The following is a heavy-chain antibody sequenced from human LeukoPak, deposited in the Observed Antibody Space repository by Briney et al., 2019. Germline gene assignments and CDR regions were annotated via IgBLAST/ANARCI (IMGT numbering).Heavy chain of an antibody. D-gene: IGHD3-9*01. V-gene: IGHV4-59*01. Sequence: PSETLSLTCTVSGGSISSYYWSWIRQPPGKGLEWIGYIYYSGSTNYNPSLKSRVTISVDTSKNQLSLKLSSVTAADTAVYYCAREAPPLRYFDWLLSGEDAFDIWGQGTMVTVSS. CDR1: GGSISSYY. CDR3: AREAPPLRYFDWLLSGEDAFDI. CDR2: IYYSGST. J-gene: IGHJ3*02.